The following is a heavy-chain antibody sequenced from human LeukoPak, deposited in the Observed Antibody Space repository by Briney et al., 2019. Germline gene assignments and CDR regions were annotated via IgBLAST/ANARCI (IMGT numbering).Heavy chain of an antibody. CDR3: AREVYSSSWYDLEWFDP. J-gene: IGHJ5*02. V-gene: IGHV1-69*06. Sequence: SVKVSCKASGYIFTSYFMHWVRQAPGQGLEWMGGIIPIFGTANYAQKFQGRVTITADKSTSTAYMELSSLRSEDTAVYYCAREVYSSSWYDLEWFDPWGQGTLVTVSS. D-gene: IGHD6-13*01. CDR2: IIPIFGTA. CDR1: GYIFTSYF.